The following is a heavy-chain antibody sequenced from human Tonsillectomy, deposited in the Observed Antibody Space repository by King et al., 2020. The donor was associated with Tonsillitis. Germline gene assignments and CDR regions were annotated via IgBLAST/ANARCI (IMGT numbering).Heavy chain of an antibody. CDR3: AKDPRVSPAGLFDI. CDR2: IRASGGST. D-gene: IGHD6-6*01. CDR1: GFTFSSYA. V-gene: IGHV3-23*04. Sequence: VQLVESGGGLVQPGGSLRLSCAASGFTFSSYAMSWVRQSPGKGLEWVSAIRASGGSTYYADSVKGGFTISRDNSKNTLYRQMNSLRAEDTAVYYCAKDPRVSPAGLFDIWGQGTMVTVSS. J-gene: IGHJ3*02.